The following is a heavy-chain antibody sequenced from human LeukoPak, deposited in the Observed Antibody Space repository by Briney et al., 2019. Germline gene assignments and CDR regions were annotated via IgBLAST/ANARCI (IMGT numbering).Heavy chain of an antibody. CDR1: GGSISSSSYY. D-gene: IGHD2-15*01. V-gene: IGHV4-39*01. CDR3: ARLLLPRTPPPGPHWFDP. J-gene: IGHJ5*02. Sequence: PSETLSLTCTVSGGSISSSSYYWGWIRQPPGKGLEWIGSIYYSGSTYYNPSLKSRVTISVDTSKNQFSLKLSSVTAADTAVYYCARLLLPRTPPPGPHWFDPWGQGTLVTVSS. CDR2: IYYSGST.